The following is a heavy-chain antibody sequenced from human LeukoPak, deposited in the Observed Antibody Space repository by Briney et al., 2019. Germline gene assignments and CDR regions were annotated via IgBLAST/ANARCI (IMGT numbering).Heavy chain of an antibody. J-gene: IGHJ4*02. D-gene: IGHD6-19*01. Sequence: ASVKVSCKASGYTFTSYYMHWVRQAPGQGLEWMGIINPSGGSTSYAQKFQGRVTMTRATSISTAYMELSRLRSDDTAVYYCARTDVAATGGGFDYWGQGTLVTVSS. V-gene: IGHV1-46*01. CDR3: ARTDVAATGGGFDY. CDR2: INPSGGST. CDR1: GYTFTSYY.